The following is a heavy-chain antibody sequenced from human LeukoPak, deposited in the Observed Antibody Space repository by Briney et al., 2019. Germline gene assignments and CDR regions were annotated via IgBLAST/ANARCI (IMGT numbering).Heavy chain of an antibody. V-gene: IGHV4-59*01. CDR1: GGSISSYY. J-gene: IGHJ4*02. CDR3: ARDYGGTDY. D-gene: IGHD4-23*01. CDR2: IYYSGST. Sequence: SETLSLTCTVSGGSISSYYWSWIRQPPGKGLEWIGYIYYSGSTNYNPSLKSRVTISVDTSKNQFSLKLSSVTAADTAVYYCARDYGGTDYWGRGTLVTVSS.